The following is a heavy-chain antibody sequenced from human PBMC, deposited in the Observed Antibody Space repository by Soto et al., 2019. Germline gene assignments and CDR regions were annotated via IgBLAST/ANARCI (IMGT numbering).Heavy chain of an antibody. D-gene: IGHD1-26*01. V-gene: IGHV4-31*03. CDR2: IYYSGST. CDR1: GGSISSGGYY. Sequence: QVQLQESGPGLVKPSQTLSLTCTVSGGSISSGGYYWSWIRQHPGKGLEWIGYIYYSGSTYYNPSLKCRFTISVDTSKNQFALKLSSVTAADTAVYYCARVGGSLYGMDVWGQGTTVTVSS. CDR3: ARVGGSLYGMDV. J-gene: IGHJ6*02.